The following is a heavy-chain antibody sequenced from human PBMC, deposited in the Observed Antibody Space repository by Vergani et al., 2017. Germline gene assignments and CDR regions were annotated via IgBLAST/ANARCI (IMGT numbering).Heavy chain of an antibody. J-gene: IGHJ6*02. CDR3: ATSPSSGYDYAYYFYGMDV. V-gene: IGHV3-30*02. D-gene: IGHD5-12*01. CDR2: IRYDGSNK. CDR1: GFTFSSYG. Sequence: QVQLVESGGGVVQPGGSLRLSCAASGFTFSSYGMHWVRQAPGKGLEWVAFIRYDGSNKYYADSVKGRFTISRDNSKNTLYLQMNSLRAEDTAVYYCATSPSSGYDYAYYFYGMDVWGQGTTVTVSS.